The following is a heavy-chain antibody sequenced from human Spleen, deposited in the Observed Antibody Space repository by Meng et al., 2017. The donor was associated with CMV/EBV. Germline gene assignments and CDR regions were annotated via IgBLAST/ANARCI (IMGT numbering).Heavy chain of an antibody. Sequence: SETLSLTCTVSGGSISSYYWSWIRQPPGKGLEGIGYIYYSGSTNYNRSLKSRVTISKDRSKNQFSLNMTSVTAADTAMYYCARVLFGFGEFDYWGQGTLVTVSS. CDR2: IYYSGST. D-gene: IGHD3-10*01. CDR1: GGSISSYY. CDR3: ARVLFGFGEFDY. J-gene: IGHJ4*02. V-gene: IGHV4-59*12.